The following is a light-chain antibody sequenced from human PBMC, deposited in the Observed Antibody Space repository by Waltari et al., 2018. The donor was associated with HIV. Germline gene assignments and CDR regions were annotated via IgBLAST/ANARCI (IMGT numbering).Light chain of an antibody. CDR2: GTS. V-gene: IGKV1-12*01. Sequence: DIQMTQSPSSVSASVGDRVTITCRASQAISGWLAWYQQKQGKAPKLLIYGTSSLQSGVPSRFSGSGSGTDFTLTISSLQSEDFATYYCQQADSVPLTFGGGTKVEIK. J-gene: IGKJ4*01. CDR1: QAISGW. CDR3: QQADSVPLT.